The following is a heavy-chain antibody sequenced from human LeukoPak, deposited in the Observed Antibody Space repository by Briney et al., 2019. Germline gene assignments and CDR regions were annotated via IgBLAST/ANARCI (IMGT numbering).Heavy chain of an antibody. CDR2: ISAYNGNT. Sequence: VASVKVSCKASGYTFTSYGISWVRQAPGRGLEWMGWISAYNGNTNYAQKLQGRVTMTTDTSTSTAYMELRSLGSDDTAVYYCAGGKPYCSSTSCRPEFDYWGQGTLVTVSS. V-gene: IGHV1-18*01. D-gene: IGHD2-2*01. J-gene: IGHJ4*02. CDR1: GYTFTSYG. CDR3: AGGKPYCSSTSCRPEFDY.